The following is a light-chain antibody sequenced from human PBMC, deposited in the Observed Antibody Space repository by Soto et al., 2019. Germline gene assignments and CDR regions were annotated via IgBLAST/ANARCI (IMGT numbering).Light chain of an antibody. Sequence: QSALTQPASVSGSPGQSITISCTGTSGDVGGYYYVSWYQQLPGKAPKLMISEVSNRPSGVSDRFSGSKSDNTASLTISGLQAEDEADYYCSSYTISSTWVFGGGTKLTVL. CDR2: EVS. V-gene: IGLV2-14*01. J-gene: IGLJ3*02. CDR1: SGDVGGYYY. CDR3: SSYTISSTWV.